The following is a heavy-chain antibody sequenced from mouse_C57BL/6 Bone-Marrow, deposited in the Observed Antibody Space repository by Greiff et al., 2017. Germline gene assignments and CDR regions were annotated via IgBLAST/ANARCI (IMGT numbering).Heavy chain of an antibody. CDR2: IYPRSGNT. CDR3: ARGDYYAMDD. Sequence: QVQLKESGAELARPGASVKLSCKASGYTFTSYGISWVKQRTGPGLEWIGEIYPRSGNTYYNEKFKGKATLTADKSSSTAYMELRSLTSEDAAVYFCARGDYYAMDDWGQGTSVTVSS. V-gene: IGHV1-81*01. J-gene: IGHJ4*01. CDR1: GYTFTSYG.